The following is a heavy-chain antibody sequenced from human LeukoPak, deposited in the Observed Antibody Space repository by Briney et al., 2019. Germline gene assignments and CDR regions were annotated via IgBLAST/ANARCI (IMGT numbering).Heavy chain of an antibody. Sequence: PSETLSLTCTVSGGSISSYYWSWIRQPPGKGLEWIGSIYYSGSTYYNPSLKSRVTISVDTSKNQFSLKLSSVTAADTAVYYCATPGGSWGQGTLVTVSS. CDR3: ATPGGS. CDR1: GGSISSYY. CDR2: IYYSGST. V-gene: IGHV4-59*05. J-gene: IGHJ5*02. D-gene: IGHD4-23*01.